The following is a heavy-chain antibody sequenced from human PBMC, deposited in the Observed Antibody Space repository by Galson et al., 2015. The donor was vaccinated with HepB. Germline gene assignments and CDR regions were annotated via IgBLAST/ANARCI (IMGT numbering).Heavy chain of an antibody. D-gene: IGHD5-18*01. V-gene: IGHV5-51*01. CDR2: IYPGDSDT. J-gene: IGHJ6*02. CDR3: ARLKGTAMASPYYGMDV. Sequence: QSGAEVKKPGESLKISCKGSGYSFTSYWIGWVRQMPGKGLEWMGIIYPGDSDTRYSPSFQGQVTISAEKSISTAYLQWSSLKASDTAMYYCARLKGTAMASPYYGMDVWGQGTTVTVSS. CDR1: GYSFTSYW.